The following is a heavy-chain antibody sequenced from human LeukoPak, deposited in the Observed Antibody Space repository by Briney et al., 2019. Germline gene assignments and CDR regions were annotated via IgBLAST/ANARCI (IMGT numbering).Heavy chain of an antibody. J-gene: IGHJ4*02. CDR1: GGTFSSYA. V-gene: IGHV1-69*05. Sequence: ASVKVSCKASGGTFSSYAISWVRQAPGQGLEWMGGIIPIFGTANYAQKLQGRVTMTTDTSTSTAYMELRSLRSDDTAVYYCAREGIQLGIDYWGQGTLVTVSS. CDR2: IIPIFGTA. D-gene: IGHD5-18*01. CDR3: AREGIQLGIDY.